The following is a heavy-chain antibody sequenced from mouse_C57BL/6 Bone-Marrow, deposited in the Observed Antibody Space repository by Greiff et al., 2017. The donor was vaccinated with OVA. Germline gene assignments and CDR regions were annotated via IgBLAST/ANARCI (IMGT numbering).Heavy chain of an antibody. CDR1: GYTFTSYW. CDR3: ARGRRPGDY. V-gene: IGHV1-53*01. Sequence: VQLQESGTELVKPGASVKLSCKASGYTFTSYWMHLVKQRPGQGLEWNGHINPSNGGTNYNEKFKSKATLTVDNSSSTAYMQLSSLTSEDSAVYYCARGRRPGDYWGQGTTLTVSS. CDR2: INPSNGGT. J-gene: IGHJ2*01.